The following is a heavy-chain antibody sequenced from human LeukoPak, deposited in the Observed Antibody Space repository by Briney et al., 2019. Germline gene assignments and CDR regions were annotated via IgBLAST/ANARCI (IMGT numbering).Heavy chain of an antibody. J-gene: IGHJ4*02. CDR3: AKNIPSYYDFWSGYELFDY. CDR2: ISYDGTKI. D-gene: IGHD3-3*01. CDR1: GFVFSAYG. V-gene: IGHV3-30*18. Sequence: GGSLRLSCAASGFVFSAYGMTWVRQAPGKGLEWVALISYDGTKIYYADSVKGRFTISRDNSKNTLYLQMNSLRAEDTAVYYCAKNIPSYYDFWSGYELFDYWGQGTLVTVSS.